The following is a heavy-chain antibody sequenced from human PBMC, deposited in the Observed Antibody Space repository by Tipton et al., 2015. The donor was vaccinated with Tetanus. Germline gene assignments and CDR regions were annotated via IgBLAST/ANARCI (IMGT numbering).Heavy chain of an antibody. CDR2: IYYSGST. J-gene: IGHJ6*02. V-gene: IGHV4-31*03. CDR1: GGSISSGGYY. D-gene: IGHD6-19*01. CDR3: ANPSGWYNFGMDV. Sequence: TLSLTCTVSGGSISSGGYYWSWIRQHPGKGLEWIGYIYYSGSTYYNPSLKSRVTISVDTSKNQFSLKLSSVTAADTAVYYCANPSGWYNFGMDVWGQGTTVTVSS.